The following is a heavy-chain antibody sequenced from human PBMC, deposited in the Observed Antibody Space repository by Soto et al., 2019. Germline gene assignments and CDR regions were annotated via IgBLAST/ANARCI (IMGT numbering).Heavy chain of an antibody. CDR1: GGSVSSNRYS. CDR2: IYSSENT. Sequence: QLQLQESGPGLVKSSETLSLTCTVSGGSVSSNRYSWGWIRQSPGKGLEWIGTIYSSENTYYNPSLLSRVTISVDTSKTEFSRRLGSVTAADTTIYCWASLNVDFFSTNRHGYYAMDVWGQETTVTVSS. J-gene: IGHJ6*02. D-gene: IGHD2-2*01. CDR3: ASLNVDFFSTNRHGYYAMDV. V-gene: IGHV4-39*01.